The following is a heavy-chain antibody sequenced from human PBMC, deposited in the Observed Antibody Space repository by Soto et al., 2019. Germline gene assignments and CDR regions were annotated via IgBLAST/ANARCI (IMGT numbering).Heavy chain of an antibody. Sequence: QVQLVQSGAEVKKPGSSVKISCKASGGTFINHAFSWVRQAPGQGLEWMGGIIPMFGTADYSQKFQGRVTITADESTTTAHMELSSLRSDDSAVYYCARDDATYCGGDCYRYFFYCLDVWGQGTTVTVSS. V-gene: IGHV1-69*01. CDR3: ARDDATYCGGDCYRYFFYCLDV. J-gene: IGHJ6*02. D-gene: IGHD2-21*02. CDR2: IIPMFGTA. CDR1: GGTFINHA.